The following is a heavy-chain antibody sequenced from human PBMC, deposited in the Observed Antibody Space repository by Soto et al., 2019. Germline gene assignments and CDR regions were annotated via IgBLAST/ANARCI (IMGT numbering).Heavy chain of an antibody. V-gene: IGHV1-3*01. D-gene: IGHD5-18*01. CDR1: GYTFTSNA. CDR2: VNAGNGYT. J-gene: IGHJ4*02. Sequence: QVHLVQSGAEVKKPGASVKVSCRSSGYTFTSNAIHWVRQAPGQSLEWMGWVNAGNGYTKYLQNFQGRVTISSDTSASTAYMELNILRSEDTAGYYCARGAHTYGYVFAYLGQGTLGTVAS. CDR3: ARGAHTYGYVFAY.